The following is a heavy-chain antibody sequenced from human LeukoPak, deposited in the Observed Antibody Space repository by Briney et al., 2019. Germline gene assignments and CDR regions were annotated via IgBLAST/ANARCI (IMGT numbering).Heavy chain of an antibody. CDR2: IRTSTTVTYI. J-gene: IGHJ6*02. V-gene: IGHV3-21*01. CDR1: GFTFSSYS. D-gene: IGHD1/OR15-1a*01. Sequence: PGGSLRLSCAASGFTFSSYSMNWVRQAPGRGLEWVSSIRTSTTVTYIFYADSVTGRFTISSDKADNSLFLQMNILKAEDTAFFSGAKGLGEQPDHDDGMDVWGQGTTVTVSS. CDR3: AKGLGEQPDHDDGMDV.